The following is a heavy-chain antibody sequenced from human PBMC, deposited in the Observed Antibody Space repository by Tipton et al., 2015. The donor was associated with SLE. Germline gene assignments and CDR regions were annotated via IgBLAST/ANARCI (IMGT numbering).Heavy chain of an antibody. D-gene: IGHD3-3*01. CDR1: GYTFTEYA. V-gene: IGHV7-4-1*02. Sequence: QSGAEVKKPGASVKLSCKASGYTFTEYAIHWVRQAPGQGLEWMGWINTNTGNPRYAQGLKGRLVFSLDTSVRTTYLQITSLKADDTAVYYCARASSYEIFDPWGQGTLVTVSS. J-gene: IGHJ5*02. CDR2: INTNTGNP. CDR3: ARASSYEIFDP.